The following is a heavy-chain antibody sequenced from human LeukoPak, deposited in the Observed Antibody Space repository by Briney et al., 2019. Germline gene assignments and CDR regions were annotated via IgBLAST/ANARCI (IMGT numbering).Heavy chain of an antibody. CDR1: GGTFSSYA. Sequence: ASVKVSCKASGGTFSSYAISWVRQAPGQGLEWMGGIIHIFGTANYAQKFQGRVTITTDESTSTAYMELSSLRSEDTAVYYCAVGYGDYGFYFDYWGQGTLVTVSS. J-gene: IGHJ4*02. V-gene: IGHV1-69*05. D-gene: IGHD4-17*01. CDR2: IIHIFGTA. CDR3: AVGYGDYGFYFDY.